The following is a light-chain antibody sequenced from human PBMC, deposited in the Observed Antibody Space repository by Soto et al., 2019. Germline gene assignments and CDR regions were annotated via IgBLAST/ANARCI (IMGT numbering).Light chain of an antibody. CDR2: AAS. CDR3: QHYKSYPLT. V-gene: IGKV1D-16*01. Sequence: DIQMTQSPSSLSASIGDRVTITCRASQDISSWLAWYQQKPEKAPKSLIYAASNLQGGVPSRFSGSGSGTEFTLTISSLQPADFATYYCQHYKSYPLTFGGGTKVEIK. CDR1: QDISSW. J-gene: IGKJ4*01.